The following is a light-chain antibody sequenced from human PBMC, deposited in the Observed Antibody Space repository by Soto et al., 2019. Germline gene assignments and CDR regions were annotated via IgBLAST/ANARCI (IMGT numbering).Light chain of an antibody. Sequence: EIVMTQTPATLSVSPGERVTLSCRASQSVGSDLAWYQQKPGQAPRLIISGASTRATGIPARFSGSGSGTEFTLTISSLQSEDSAVYYCQQYNKWPPITFGQGTRLEI. CDR1: QSVGSD. J-gene: IGKJ5*01. V-gene: IGKV3-15*01. CDR2: GAS. CDR3: QQYNKWPPIT.